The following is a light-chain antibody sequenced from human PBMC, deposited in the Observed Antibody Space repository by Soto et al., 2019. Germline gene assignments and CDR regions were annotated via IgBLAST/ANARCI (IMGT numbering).Light chain of an antibody. CDR2: EVS. Sequence: QSVLTQPASVSGSPGQSITISCTGTSSDVGSYNLVSWYQQHPGKAPKLMIYEVSKRPSGVSNRFSGSKSGNTASLTISGLQAEDVADYYCCSYPGSSNYVVFGGGTKLTVL. CDR1: SSDVGSYNL. J-gene: IGLJ2*01. V-gene: IGLV2-23*02. CDR3: CSYPGSSNYVV.